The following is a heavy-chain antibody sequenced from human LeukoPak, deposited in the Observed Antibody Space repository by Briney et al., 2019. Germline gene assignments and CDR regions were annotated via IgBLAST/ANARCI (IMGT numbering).Heavy chain of an antibody. CDR3: ARSVHSEGY. CDR2: ISYDGSNK. D-gene: IGHD1-1*01. V-gene: IGHV3-30*09. Sequence: GGSLRLSCAASGFTFSSYAMHWVRQAPGKGLEWVAVISYDGSNKYYADSVKGRFAISRDNSENTLYLQMNSLRAEDTAVYYCARSVHSEGYWGQGTLVTVSS. CDR1: GFTFSSYA. J-gene: IGHJ4*02.